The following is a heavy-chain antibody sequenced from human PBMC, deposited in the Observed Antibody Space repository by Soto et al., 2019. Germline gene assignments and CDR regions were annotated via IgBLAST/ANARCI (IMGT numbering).Heavy chain of an antibody. J-gene: IGHJ6*03. V-gene: IGHV3-33*01. CDR1: GFTFSSYG. D-gene: IGHD5-18*01. CDR2: IWYDGSNK. Sequence: QVQLVESGGGVVQPGRSLRLSCAASGFTFSSYGMHWVRQAPGKGLEWVAVIWYDGSNKYYADSVKGRFTISRDNSKNTLYLQMNSLRAEYTPVYYCARDKSGSYGPSYYMDVWGKGTTVTVSS. CDR3: ARDKSGSYGPSYYMDV.